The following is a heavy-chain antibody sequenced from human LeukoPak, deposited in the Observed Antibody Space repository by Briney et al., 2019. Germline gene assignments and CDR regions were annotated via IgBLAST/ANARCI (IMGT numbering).Heavy chain of an antibody. D-gene: IGHD2-21*02. CDR2: IYYSGST. CDR1: GGSISSSSYY. CDR3: ARPTGEGPAYCGDNCIDYFQH. Sequence: SETLSLTCTVSGGSISSSSYYWGWIRQPPGKGLEWIGSIYYSGSTYYNPSLKSRVTISVDTSKNQFSLKLSSVTAADTAVYYCARPTGEGPAYCGDNCIDYFQHWGQGTLVTVSS. V-gene: IGHV4-39*01. J-gene: IGHJ1*01.